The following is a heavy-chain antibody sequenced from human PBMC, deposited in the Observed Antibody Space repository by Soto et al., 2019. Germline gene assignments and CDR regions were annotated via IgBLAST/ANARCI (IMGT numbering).Heavy chain of an antibody. Sequence: QTGGSLRLSCAASGFTFSNFGMHWVRQAPGKGLEWVALIWYDGSNKYYADSVKGRFTISRDNSKNTLYLQMDSLRAEDTAMYYCARVDPSSTAATGFGYWGQGALVTVSS. V-gene: IGHV3-33*01. CDR3: ARVDPSSTAATGFGY. J-gene: IGHJ4*02. CDR2: IWYDGSNK. CDR1: GFTFSNFG. D-gene: IGHD6-25*01.